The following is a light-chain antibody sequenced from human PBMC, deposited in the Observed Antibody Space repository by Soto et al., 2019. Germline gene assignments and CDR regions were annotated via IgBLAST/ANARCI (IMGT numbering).Light chain of an antibody. V-gene: IGKV1-17*03. J-gene: IGKJ1*01. Sequence: DIQMPPPPSAMSSSVGDIATITCRTSQGIRNYLAWFQQKPGKVPKRLIYAASSLQSGVPSSFSVSGSGTEFKLTIRSLQPVDCATYYGLQHYSYPWYFRQGTKVEIK. CDR1: QGIRNY. CDR2: AAS. CDR3: LQHYSYPWY.